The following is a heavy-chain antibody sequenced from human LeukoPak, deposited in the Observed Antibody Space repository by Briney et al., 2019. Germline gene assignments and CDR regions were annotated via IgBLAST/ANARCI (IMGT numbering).Heavy chain of an antibody. V-gene: IGHV3-23*01. J-gene: IGHJ4*02. CDR3: AKDGGDYYDSSGYYVY. D-gene: IGHD3-22*01. CDR2: IIGSGGST. Sequence: GGSLRLSCAASGFTFSGYAMSWVRQAPGKGLEWVSAIIGSGGSTYYADSVKGRFTISRDNSKNTLYLQMNSLRAEDTAVYYCAKDGGDYYDSSGYYVYWGQGTLVTVSS. CDR1: GFTFSGYA.